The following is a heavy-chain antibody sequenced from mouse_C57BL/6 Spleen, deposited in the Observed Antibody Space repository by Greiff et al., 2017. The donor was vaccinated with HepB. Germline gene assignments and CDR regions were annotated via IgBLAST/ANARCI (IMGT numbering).Heavy chain of an antibody. V-gene: IGHV1-80*01. CDR1: GYAFSSYW. CDR2: IYPGDGDT. D-gene: IGHD2-1*01. Sequence: VQLQQSGAELVKPGASVKISCKASGYAFSSYWMNWVKQRPGKGLEWIGQIYPGDGDTNYNGKFKGTDTMTADKSSSTAYMQLSSLTSEDSAVYFCARGGIYYGYYDYAMDYWGQGTSVTVSS. J-gene: IGHJ4*01. CDR3: ARGGIYYGYYDYAMDY.